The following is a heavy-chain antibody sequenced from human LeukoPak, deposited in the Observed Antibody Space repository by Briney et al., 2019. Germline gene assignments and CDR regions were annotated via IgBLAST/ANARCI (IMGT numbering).Heavy chain of an antibody. Sequence: GGSLRLSCAASGFVFSASYMSWVRKAPGKGLEWVATIKSDGSEKYHVDSVSGRFTISRDNTNDSLFLQMNSLRVDDTAVYYCVRGGTYWTVSWGQGTLVNVS. CDR3: VRGGTYWTVS. J-gene: IGHJ5*01. CDR1: GFVFSASY. V-gene: IGHV3-7*01. CDR2: IKSDGSEK.